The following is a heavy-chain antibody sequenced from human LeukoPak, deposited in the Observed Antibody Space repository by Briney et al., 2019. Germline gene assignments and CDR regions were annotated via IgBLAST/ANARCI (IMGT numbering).Heavy chain of an antibody. CDR2: IIPIFGTA. V-gene: IGHV1-69*13. Sequence: ASVKVSCKASGGTFSSYAISWVRQAPGQGLERMGGIIPIFGTANYAQKFQGRVTITADESTSTAYMELSSLRSEDTAVYYCARATRITMIVVGTHYYGMDVWGQGTTVTVSS. J-gene: IGHJ6*02. D-gene: IGHD3-22*01. CDR1: GGTFSSYA. CDR3: ARATRITMIVVGTHYYGMDV.